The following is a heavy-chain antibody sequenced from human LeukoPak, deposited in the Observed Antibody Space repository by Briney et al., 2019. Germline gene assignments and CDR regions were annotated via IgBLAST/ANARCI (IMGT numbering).Heavy chain of an antibody. CDR2: ISDSSSII. Sequence: PGGSLRLSCAASGFTFSTYTMNWVRQAPGKGLEWLSYISDSSSIIYYADSVKGRFTISRDNAKNSLYLQMNSLRDEDTAVYYCARYHRGSYYFDYWGQGTLVTVSS. V-gene: IGHV3-48*02. J-gene: IGHJ4*02. D-gene: IGHD1-26*01. CDR3: ARYHRGSYYFDY. CDR1: GFTFSTYT.